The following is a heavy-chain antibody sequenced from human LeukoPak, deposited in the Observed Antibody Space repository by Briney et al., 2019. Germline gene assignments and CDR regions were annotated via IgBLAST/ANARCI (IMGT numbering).Heavy chain of an antibody. CDR1: GYTFTSYD. Sequence: ASVKVSCKASGYTFTSYDINWVRQATGQGLEWMGWMNPISGNTGYAQKFQGRVTMTRNTSISTAYMELSSLRSEDTAVYYCARGKFCSSTSCSYYYYGMDVWGQGTTVTVSS. D-gene: IGHD2-2*01. J-gene: IGHJ6*02. V-gene: IGHV1-8*01. CDR3: ARGKFCSSTSCSYYYYGMDV. CDR2: MNPISGNT.